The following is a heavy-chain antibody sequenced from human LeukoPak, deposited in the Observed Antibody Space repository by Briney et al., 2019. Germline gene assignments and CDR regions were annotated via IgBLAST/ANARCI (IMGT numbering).Heavy chain of an antibody. Sequence: GASVKVSCKVSGYTLTELSMHWVRQAPGKGLEWMGGFDPEDGETIYAQKFQGRVTMTEDTSTDTAYMELSSLRSEDTAVHYCATVGYGGNSVWFDPWGQGTLVTVSS. CDR1: GYTLTELS. CDR3: ATVGYGGNSVWFDP. D-gene: IGHD4-23*01. CDR2: FDPEDGET. J-gene: IGHJ5*02. V-gene: IGHV1-24*01.